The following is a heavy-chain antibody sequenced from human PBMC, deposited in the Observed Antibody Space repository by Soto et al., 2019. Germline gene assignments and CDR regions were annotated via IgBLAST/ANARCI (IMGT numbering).Heavy chain of an antibody. V-gene: IGHV2-5*02. Sequence: QITLKESGPTLVKPTQTLTLTCTFSGFSLSSTRMAVGWIRQPPGKALEWLALIYWDDDNRYSPFLKSRLTITKDSSKNRVVLTMSNMDPVDTARYYCAHIVVAGLGYYFDYWGQGTLVTVSS. CDR2: IYWDDDN. CDR3: AHIVVAGLGYYFDY. J-gene: IGHJ4*02. D-gene: IGHD6-19*01. CDR1: GFSLSSTRMA.